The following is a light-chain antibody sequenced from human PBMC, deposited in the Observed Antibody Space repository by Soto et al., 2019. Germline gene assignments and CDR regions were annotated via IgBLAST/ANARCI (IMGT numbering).Light chain of an antibody. V-gene: IGKV3-15*01. CDR2: GAS. Sequence: EVVMTQSPATLSVSPGERATLSCRASQSVSSNLAWYQQKPGQAPRLLIYGASTRANGITARFSGSGSGTEFTLTISSLQSEDFAIYYGQQSNNWPLTFGGGTKVEIK. J-gene: IGKJ4*01. CDR3: QQSNNWPLT. CDR1: QSVSSN.